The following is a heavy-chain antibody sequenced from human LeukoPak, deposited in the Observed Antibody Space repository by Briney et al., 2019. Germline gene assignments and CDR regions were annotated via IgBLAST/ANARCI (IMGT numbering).Heavy chain of an antibody. CDR3: AKDTTTGYMDV. Sequence: GRSLRLSCEGSGFIFGTYGMHWARQAPGKGLEWVAVIWYDGSNRYYADSVKGRFTISRGNSQNTLYLQMSSLRAEDTAVYYCAKDTTTGYMDVWGKGTTVTVSS. CDR1: GFIFGTYG. V-gene: IGHV3-33*06. D-gene: IGHD1-1*01. J-gene: IGHJ6*03. CDR2: IWYDGSNR.